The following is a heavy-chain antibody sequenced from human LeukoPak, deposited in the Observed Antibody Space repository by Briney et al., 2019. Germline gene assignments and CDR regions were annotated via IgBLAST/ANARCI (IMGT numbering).Heavy chain of an antibody. CDR1: GYTFTSYG. Sequence: ASVKVSCKASGYTFTSYGISWVRQAPGQGLEWMGWISAYNGNTNYAQKFQGRVTTTRDTSISTAYMELSRLRSDDTAVYYCAREDRTRGLNYWGQGTLVTVSS. J-gene: IGHJ4*02. D-gene: IGHD3-16*01. CDR2: ISAYNGNT. CDR3: AREDRTRGLNY. V-gene: IGHV1-18*01.